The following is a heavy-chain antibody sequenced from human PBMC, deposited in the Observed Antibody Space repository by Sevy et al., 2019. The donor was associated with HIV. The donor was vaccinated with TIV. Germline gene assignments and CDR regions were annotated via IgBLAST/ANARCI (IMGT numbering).Heavy chain of an antibody. CDR3: ASEVGGSVRLERLTSYYGVDV. V-gene: IGHV1-69*13. J-gene: IGHJ6*02. CDR1: GGPFNTYA. CDR2: IIPLFGTT. Sequence: ASVKVSCKASGGPFNTYAITWIRQAPGQGLEWMGGIIPLFGTTNYAQKFQGRVTITAAESRTTAYLEVSSIRSEDTAVYYCASEVGGSVRLERLTSYYGVDVWGQGTTVTVSS. D-gene: IGHD1-1*01.